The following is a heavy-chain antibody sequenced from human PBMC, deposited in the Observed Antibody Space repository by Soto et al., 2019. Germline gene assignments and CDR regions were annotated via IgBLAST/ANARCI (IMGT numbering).Heavy chain of an antibody. CDR1: GYTFSSYA. CDR3: ARDGLSTRDYYGSGSFAY. D-gene: IGHD3-10*01. J-gene: IGHJ4*02. Sequence: GASVKGSCKSSGYTFSSYAMHWVSQAPGQRLEWMGWINAGNGNTKYSQKFQGRVTITRDTPASTTFMELSSLTSEDTAIYYCARDGLSTRDYYGSGSFAYWGQGTLVTVSS. V-gene: IGHV1-3*01. CDR2: INAGNGNT.